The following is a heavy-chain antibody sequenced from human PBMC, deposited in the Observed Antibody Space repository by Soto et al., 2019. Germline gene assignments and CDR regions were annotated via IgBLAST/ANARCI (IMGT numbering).Heavy chain of an antibody. CDR2: INPNNGDT. J-gene: IGHJ4*02. CDR3: ATSPINGGHGAFDY. D-gene: IGHD4-17*01. V-gene: IGHV1-2*02. CDR1: GNTFTDYY. Sequence: ASVNASFKASGNTFTDYYLHWVRQAPGEGLEWMGWINPNNGDTNYAQKFQGRVTMTRDTSISTAYMEMSRLRFDDTAVYYCATSPINGGHGAFDYLGQGTPVTVSS.